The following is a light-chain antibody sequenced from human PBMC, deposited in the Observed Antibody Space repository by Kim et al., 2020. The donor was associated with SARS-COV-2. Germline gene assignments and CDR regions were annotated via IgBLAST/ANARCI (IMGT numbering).Light chain of an antibody. CDR1: QSVSSSY. V-gene: IGKV3-20*01. CDR2: GAS. J-gene: IGKJ2*01. CDR3: QQDGSSYT. Sequence: EIVLTQSPGTLSLSPGERATLSCRASQSVSSSYLAWYQQKPGQAPRLLINGASSSATGIPDRFSGSGSGTDFTLTISRLEPEDFAVYYCQQDGSSYTFGQGTKLEI.